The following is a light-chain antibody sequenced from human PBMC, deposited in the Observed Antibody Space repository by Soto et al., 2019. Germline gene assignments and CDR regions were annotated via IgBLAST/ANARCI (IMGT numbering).Light chain of an antibody. CDR3: QQYVDCPFIT. CDR2: DAS. Sequence: EIVMKQSPATLSVSPGDGATLSCRASQSLRSKLACYQHKPVQSPRLLIYDASTRATSIPARFSGSGSGTEFTLTIRSLQSEDFAIYFCQQYVDCPFITFGGGTKVEIK. CDR1: QSLRSK. J-gene: IGKJ4*01. V-gene: IGKV3-15*01.